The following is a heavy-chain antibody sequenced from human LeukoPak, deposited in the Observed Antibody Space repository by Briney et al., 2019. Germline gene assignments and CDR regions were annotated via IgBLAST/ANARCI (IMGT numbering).Heavy chain of an antibody. V-gene: IGHV3-30*04. D-gene: IGHD3-3*01. CDR3: ARGYDFWSGSLAHDAFDI. CDR1: GFTFSSYA. CDR2: ISYDGSNK. Sequence: GGSLRLSCAASGFTFSSYAMHWVRQAPGKGLEWVAVISYDGSNKYYADSVKGRFTISRDNSKNTLYLQMNSLRAEDTAVYYCARGYDFWSGSLAHDAFDIWGQGTMVTVSS. J-gene: IGHJ3*02.